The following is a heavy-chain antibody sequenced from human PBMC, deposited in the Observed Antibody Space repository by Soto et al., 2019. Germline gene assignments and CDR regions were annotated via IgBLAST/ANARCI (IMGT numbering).Heavy chain of an antibody. V-gene: IGHV3-53*01. D-gene: IGHD2-21*01. J-gene: IGHJ4*02. CDR3: ASSPYCGTECNSGYFEY. CDR2: MYSAGTT. CDR1: GFLVSRNY. Sequence: EVQLVESGGGLVQPGGSLRLSCAASGFLVSRNYMTWVCQAPGKGLDWVSVMYSAGTTHYVESVKGRFSISRDNSKSTGHIQRSRPTAKGTDVYYCASSPYCGTECNSGYFEYWGQGTLVTVSS.